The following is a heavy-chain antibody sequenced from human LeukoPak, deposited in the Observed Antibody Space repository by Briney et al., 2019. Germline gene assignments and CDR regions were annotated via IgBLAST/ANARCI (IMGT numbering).Heavy chain of an antibody. V-gene: IGHV1-18*01. CDR3: ARDRGLVGATGGYYYGMDV. J-gene: IGHJ6*02. CDR1: GYTFTSYG. D-gene: IGHD1-26*01. CDR2: ISAYNGNT. Sequence: ASVKVSCKASGYTFTSYGISWVRQAPGQGLEWMGWISAYNGNTNYAQKLRGRVTMTTDTSTSTAYMELRSLRSDDTAVYYCARDRGLVGATGGYYYGMDVWGQGTAVTVSS.